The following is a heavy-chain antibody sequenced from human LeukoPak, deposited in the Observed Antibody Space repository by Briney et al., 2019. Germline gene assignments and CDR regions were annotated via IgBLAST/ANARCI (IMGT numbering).Heavy chain of an antibody. D-gene: IGHD2-2*01. CDR2: ISSSSSYI. J-gene: IGHJ4*02. Sequence: GGSLRLSCAASGFTFSSYSMNWVRQAPGKGLEWVSSISSSSSYIYYADSVKGRFTISRDNAKNSLYLQMNSLRAEDTAVYYCAGPQCSSTSCWFDYWGQGTLVTVSS. V-gene: IGHV3-21*01. CDR3: AGPQCSSTSCWFDY. CDR1: GFTFSSYS.